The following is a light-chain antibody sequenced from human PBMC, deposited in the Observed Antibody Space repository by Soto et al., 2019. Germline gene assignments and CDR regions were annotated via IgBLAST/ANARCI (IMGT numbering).Light chain of an antibody. Sequence: EIVMTQSPGTLSVSPGERATLSCRASQSVKSNLAWYQEKPDQAPRLLMYGPSTRATGIPGRFGGSGSRAEFTHIISSLHCLDSAVYDCQEYHQCHPSWTFGQGTKVDIK. V-gene: IGKV3D-15*01. J-gene: IGKJ1*01. CDR3: QEYHQCHPSWT. CDR1: QSVKSN. CDR2: GPS.